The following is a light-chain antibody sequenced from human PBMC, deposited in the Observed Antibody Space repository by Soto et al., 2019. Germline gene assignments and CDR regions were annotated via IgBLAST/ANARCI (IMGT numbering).Light chain of an antibody. CDR3: QQLNSYVFA. CDR2: AAS. Sequence: DIQLTQSPSFLSASVGDRVTITCRASQDVSRYLAWYQQKPGKAPNLLIYAASTLRSGVPLRFRGSGSETEFTLPITSLQPEDFATYYCQQLNSYVFAFGPGNKVYIK. V-gene: IGKV1-9*01. CDR1: QDVSRY. J-gene: IGKJ3*01.